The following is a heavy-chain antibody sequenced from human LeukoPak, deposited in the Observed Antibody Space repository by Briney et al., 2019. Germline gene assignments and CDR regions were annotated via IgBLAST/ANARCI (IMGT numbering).Heavy chain of an antibody. J-gene: IGHJ3*02. D-gene: IGHD7-27*01. CDR2: ISSSNSYI. CDR3: ARDLGPWAFGI. CDR1: GFTFSSYS. V-gene: IGHV3-21*01. Sequence: PGGSLRLSRAPSGFTFSSYSMNWVRQAPGKGLEWVSSISSSNSYIYYADSVKGRFTISRDNAKDSLYVQMNSLRAEDTAVYYCARDLGPWAFGIWGQGTMVTVSS.